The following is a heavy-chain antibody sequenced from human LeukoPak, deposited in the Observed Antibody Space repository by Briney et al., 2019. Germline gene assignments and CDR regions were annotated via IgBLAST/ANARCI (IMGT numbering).Heavy chain of an antibody. J-gene: IGHJ6*02. CDR1: GFTFSDYN. Sequence: PGGSLRLSCVASGFTFSDYNMHWARQAPGKGLEWVAFIEDDGTSKQYADPVQGRFTLSRDNAKNTVYLQMNSLRAEDTAVYYCAKDQGRERYGMDVWGRGTTVTVS. D-gene: IGHD3-10*01. CDR2: IEDDGTSK. CDR3: AKDQGRERYGMDV. V-gene: IGHV3-30*02.